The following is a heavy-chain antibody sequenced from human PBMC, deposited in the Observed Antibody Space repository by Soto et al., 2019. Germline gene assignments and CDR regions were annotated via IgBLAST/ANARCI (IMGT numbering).Heavy chain of an antibody. CDR3: ARHGFYGDYSSNYFDP. D-gene: IGHD4-17*01. CDR1: GYSFAYYW. V-gene: IGHV5-51*01. Sequence: GESLKISCKGSGYSFAYYWIAWVRQMPGKGLEYMGIIYPSDSDTRYSPSFRGQVTISADKSINTAYLQWSSLRASDTAMYYCARHGFYGDYSSNYFDPWGQGTLVTVSS. CDR2: IYPSDSDT. J-gene: IGHJ5*02.